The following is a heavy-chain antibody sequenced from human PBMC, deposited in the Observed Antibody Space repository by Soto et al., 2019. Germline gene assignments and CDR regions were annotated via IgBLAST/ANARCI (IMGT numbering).Heavy chain of an antibody. Sequence: QVPLQESGPGLVRPSETLSLTCSVSGGSITSPNYFWGWVRRAPGRGPEWIGNIFYNGRTDYRPSQLTRVTMSVDKSRNQVSLRLASVTAVYTAIYYSSRAAFSAEDQSEWFAVWGHGTLVTVSS. CDR1: GGSITSPNYF. D-gene: IGHD3-10*01. J-gene: IGHJ4*01. CDR3: SRAAFSAEDQSEWFAV. V-gene: IGHV4-39*01. CDR2: IFYNGRT.